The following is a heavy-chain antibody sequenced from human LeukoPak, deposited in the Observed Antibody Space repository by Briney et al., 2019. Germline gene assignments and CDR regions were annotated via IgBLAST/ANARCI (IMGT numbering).Heavy chain of an antibody. Sequence: ASVKVSCKASGYTFATYAMHWVRQAPGQRLEWMGWSNAGNGNTKYSQEFQGRVTITRDTSASTAYMELSSLRSEDMAVYYCVREAPFGAFDIWGQGTMVTVFS. CDR2: SNAGNGNT. J-gene: IGHJ3*02. CDR1: GYTFATYA. CDR3: VREAPFGAFDI. D-gene: IGHD2/OR15-2a*01. V-gene: IGHV1-3*02.